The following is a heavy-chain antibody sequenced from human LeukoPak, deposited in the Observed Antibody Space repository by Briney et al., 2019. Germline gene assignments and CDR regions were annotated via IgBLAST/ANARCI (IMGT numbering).Heavy chain of an antibody. V-gene: IGHV3-23*01. Sequence: GGSLRLSCAASGFTFSTNAMSWVRQAPGKGLEWVSEISFTGADTYYADSVKGRFTISRDNSKNTLYLQMNSLRAEDTAVYYCANPGREAGYALAVYFDYWGQGTLVTVSS. D-gene: IGHD5-12*01. CDR3: ANPGREAGYALAVYFDY. J-gene: IGHJ4*02. CDR1: GFTFSTNA. CDR2: ISFTGADT.